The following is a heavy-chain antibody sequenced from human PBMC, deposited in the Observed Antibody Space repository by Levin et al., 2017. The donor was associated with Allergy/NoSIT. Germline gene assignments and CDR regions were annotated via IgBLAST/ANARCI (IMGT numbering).Heavy chain of an antibody. CDR2: IYGGGST. V-gene: IGHV3-53*01. Sequence: GGSLRLSCAVSGFTVNSNYMSWVRQAPGKGPEWVSVIYGGGSTYYADSVRGRFTISRDDSGNTLSLQMNRLRVEDTAVYYCASEIPRGSPDNYVPLWGRGTLVTVSS. CDR1: GFTVNSNY. D-gene: IGHD3-10*02. J-gene: IGHJ4*02. CDR3: ASEIPRGSPDNYVPL.